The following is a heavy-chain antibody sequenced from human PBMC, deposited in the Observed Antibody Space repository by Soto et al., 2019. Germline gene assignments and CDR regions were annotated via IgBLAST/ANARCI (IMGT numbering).Heavy chain of an antibody. CDR3: ARGDYHDTSGPFSDAFNV. V-gene: IGHV3-23*01. Sequence: GGSLRLSCAASGFTFSSYAMTWVRQAAGKGLEWVSTIRARGDSTFYGDSVKGRCTISRDNSDNTVYLQMNSLKAEDTAMYYCARGDYHDTSGPFSDAFNVWGQGTMVTVSS. CDR1: GFTFSSYA. D-gene: IGHD3-22*01. CDR2: IRARGDST. J-gene: IGHJ3*01.